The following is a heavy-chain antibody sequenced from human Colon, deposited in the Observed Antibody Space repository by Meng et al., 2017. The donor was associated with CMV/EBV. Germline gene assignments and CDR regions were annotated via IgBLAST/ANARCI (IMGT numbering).Heavy chain of an antibody. CDR1: GFSFSTYN. V-gene: IGHV3-48*04. D-gene: IGHD1-7*01. Sequence: GGSLRLSCAAAGFSFSTYNMNWVRQAPGKGLEWVSYISGSSGTIYYADSVKGRFTISTDNAKNSLYLQMNRLRAEDTAMYYCARNLMGDNWNYDDGFDIWGRGTMVTVSS. J-gene: IGHJ3*02. CDR2: ISGSSGTI. CDR3: ARNLMGDNWNYDDGFDI.